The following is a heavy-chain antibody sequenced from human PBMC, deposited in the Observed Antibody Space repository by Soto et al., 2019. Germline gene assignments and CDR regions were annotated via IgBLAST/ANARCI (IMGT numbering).Heavy chain of an antibody. D-gene: IGHD6-19*01. CDR2: ISYDGSNK. CDR3: ARDALTQYSSGWYGDFYYGMNV. J-gene: IGHJ6*02. CDR1: GFTFSSYG. V-gene: IGHV3-30*03. Sequence: AGGSLRLSCAASGFTFSSYGMHWVRQAPGKGLEWVAVISYDGSNKYYADSVKGRFTISRDNSKNTLYLQMNSLRAEDTAVYYCARDALTQYSSGWYGDFYYGMNVWGQGTTVTVSS.